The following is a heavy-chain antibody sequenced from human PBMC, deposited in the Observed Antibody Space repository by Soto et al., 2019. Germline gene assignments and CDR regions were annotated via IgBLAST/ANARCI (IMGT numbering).Heavy chain of an antibody. V-gene: IGHV4-4*02. CDR1: GGSISSINW. CDR2: IYHSGST. J-gene: IGHJ2*01. D-gene: IGHD5-18*01. CDR3: ASDGDRGYCYGGCYFEL. Sequence: QVQLQESGPGLVKPSGTLSLTCAVSGGSISSINWWTWVRQPPGKGLEWIGEIYHSGSTNDHPSLTSPATISVDTSNPQFSLKLNAVTAADAPVYYCASDGDRGYCYGGCYFELWGRGTLVTVSS.